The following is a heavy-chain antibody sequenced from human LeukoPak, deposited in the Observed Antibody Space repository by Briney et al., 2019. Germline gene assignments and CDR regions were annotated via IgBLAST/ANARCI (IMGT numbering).Heavy chain of an antibody. J-gene: IGHJ5*02. V-gene: IGHV1-46*01. CDR2: INPSGGST. D-gene: IGHD1-26*01. Sequence: RASVTVSCTASGYTFTSYYMHWVRQAPGQGLEWMGIINPSGGSTSYAQKFQGRVTMTRDTSTSTVYMELSSLRSEDTAVYYCARASASGSYPCPFDPWGQGTLVTVSS. CDR3: ARASASGSYPCPFDP. CDR1: GYTFTSYY.